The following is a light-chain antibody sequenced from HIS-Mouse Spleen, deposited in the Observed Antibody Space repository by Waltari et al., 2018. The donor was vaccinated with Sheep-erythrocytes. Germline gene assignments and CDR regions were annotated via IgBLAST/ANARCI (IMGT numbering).Light chain of an antibody. Sequence: QSALTQPRSVSGSPGQSVPISCTGTSSAVGGYNYASWYQQHPGKAPKLMIYDVSKRPSGVPDRFSGSKSGNTASLTISGLQAEDEADYYCCSYAGSYNHVFATGTKVTVL. CDR1: SSAVGGYNY. CDR2: DVS. V-gene: IGLV2-11*01. CDR3: CSYAGSYNHV. J-gene: IGLJ1*01.